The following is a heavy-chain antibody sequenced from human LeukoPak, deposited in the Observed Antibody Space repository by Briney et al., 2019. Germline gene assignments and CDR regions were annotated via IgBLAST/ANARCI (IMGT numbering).Heavy chain of an antibody. J-gene: IGHJ6*02. V-gene: IGHV4-59*01. Sequence: SETLSLTCAVYGGSLSNYYWSWIRQPPGKGLEWIGYIYYSGSTNYNPSLKSRVTISVDTSKNQFSLNLSSVTAADTAMYYCARDRSPEGYYDSSHWDYYHGMDVWGQGTTVTVSS. CDR2: IYYSGST. D-gene: IGHD3-22*01. CDR1: GGSLSNYY. CDR3: ARDRSPEGYYDSSHWDYYHGMDV.